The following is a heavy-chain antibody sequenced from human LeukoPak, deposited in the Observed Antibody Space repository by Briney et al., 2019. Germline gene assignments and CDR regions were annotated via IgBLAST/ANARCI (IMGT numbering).Heavy chain of an antibody. CDR2: IYYSGST. Sequence: SETLSLTCTVSGCPISSSSYYCGWIRQPPGKGLEWIGSIYYSGSTYDNPTRTSRVTISVDTSKNQFSLKMSSVTAADTAVYYCTREVSPYFDYWGQGTLVTVSP. J-gene: IGHJ4*02. D-gene: IGHD6-6*01. CDR1: GCPISSSSYY. V-gene: IGHV4-39*07. CDR3: TREVSPYFDY.